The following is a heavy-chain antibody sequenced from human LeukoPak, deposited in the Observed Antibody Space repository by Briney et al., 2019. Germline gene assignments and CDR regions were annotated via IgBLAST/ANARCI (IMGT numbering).Heavy chain of an antibody. V-gene: IGHV4-59*08. CDR3: ARHSGYSSSWYSFDY. CDR1: GGSISSYY. Sequence: SETLSLTCTVSGGSISSYYWSWIRQPPGKGLEWIGYIYYSGSTNYNPSLKSRVTISVDTSKNQFSLKLSSVTAAGTAVYYCARHSGYSSSWYSFDYWGQGTLVTVSS. CDR2: IYYSGST. J-gene: IGHJ4*02. D-gene: IGHD6-13*01.